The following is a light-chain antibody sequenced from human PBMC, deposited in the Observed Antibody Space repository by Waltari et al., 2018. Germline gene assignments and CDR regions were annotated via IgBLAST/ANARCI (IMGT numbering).Light chain of an antibody. CDR1: DIASRS. CDR3: QVWDSSGDHVVA. V-gene: IGLV3-21*01. CDR2: NDD. Sequence: SYVLSQPPSLSVAPGQTAQITCGGNDIASRSVKWYQQEPGQDPVVVICNDDYRPSGIPERFSASNAGNTATLTISGVEDGDEADYYCQVWDSSGDHVVAFGGGTKLTVL. J-gene: IGLJ2*01.